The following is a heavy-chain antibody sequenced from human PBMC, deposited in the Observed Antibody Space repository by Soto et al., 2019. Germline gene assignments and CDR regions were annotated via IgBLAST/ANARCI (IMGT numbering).Heavy chain of an antibody. CDR3: ARGGPRVGSFDY. V-gene: IGHV4-61*08. D-gene: IGHD2-15*01. J-gene: IGHJ4*02. CDR2: IYYSGST. Sequence: SETLSLTCIVSGESVRSGGYYWSWIRQHPGKGLEWIGYIYYSGSTNYNPSLKSRVTISVDTSKNQFSLKLSSVTAEDTAVYYCARGGPRVGSFDYWGQGTLVTVSS. CDR1: GESVRSGGYY.